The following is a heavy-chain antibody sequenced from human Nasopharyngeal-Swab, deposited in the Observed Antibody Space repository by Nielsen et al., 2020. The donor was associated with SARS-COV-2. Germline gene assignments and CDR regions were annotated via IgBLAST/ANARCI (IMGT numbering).Heavy chain of an antibody. CDR2: INPSGGSP. Sequence: ASVQVSCKASGYTFTSYYMHWVRQAPGQGLEWMGIINPSGGSPSYAQKFQGRVTMTRDTSTSTVYMELSSLRSEDTAVYYCARGSASITIFGVVIIDPLDAFDIWGQGTMVTVSS. CDR1: GYTFTSYY. V-gene: IGHV1-46*01. CDR3: ARGSASITIFGVVIIDPLDAFDI. D-gene: IGHD3-3*01. J-gene: IGHJ3*02.